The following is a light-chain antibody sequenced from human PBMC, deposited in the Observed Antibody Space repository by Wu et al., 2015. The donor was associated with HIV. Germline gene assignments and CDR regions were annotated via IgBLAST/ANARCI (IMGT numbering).Light chain of an antibody. J-gene: IGKJ3*01. CDR2: GTS. CDR1: QSVSSK. Sequence: EIVMTQSPATLSVSPGERATLSCRASQSVSSKFAWYQQKPGQAPRLLIYGTSNRAAGVSDRFGGWGTGTDFHLIINRLEPEDSAVYFCQHYDNSQFTFGPGTKVHIK. V-gene: IGKV3D-15*01. CDR3: QHYDNSQFT.